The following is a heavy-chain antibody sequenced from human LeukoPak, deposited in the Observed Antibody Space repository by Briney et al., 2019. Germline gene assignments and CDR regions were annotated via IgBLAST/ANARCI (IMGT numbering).Heavy chain of an antibody. D-gene: IGHD4-23*01. Sequence: PSETLSLTCAVYGGSFSGYYWSWIRQPPGKGLEWIGEINHSGSTNYNPSLKSRVTISVDTSKNQFSLKLSSVTAADTAVYYCARRGTTVVTQNYFDYWGQGTLVTVSS. CDR2: INHSGST. J-gene: IGHJ4*02. CDR3: ARRGTTVVTQNYFDY. CDR1: GGSFSGYY. V-gene: IGHV4-34*01.